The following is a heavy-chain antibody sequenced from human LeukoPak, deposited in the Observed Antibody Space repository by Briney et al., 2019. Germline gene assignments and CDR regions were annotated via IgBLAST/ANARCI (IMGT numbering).Heavy chain of an antibody. D-gene: IGHD3-22*01. CDR2: IYYSGST. CDR3: ARDSDGSGYYFDY. J-gene: IGHJ4*02. CDR1: GGSISSSSYY. Sequence: SETLSLTCTVSGGSISSSSYYWGWIRQPPGKGLEWIGYIYYSGSTNYNPSLKSRVTISVDTSKNQFSLKLSSVTAADTAVYYCARDSDGSGYYFDYWGQGTLVTVSS. V-gene: IGHV4-61*01.